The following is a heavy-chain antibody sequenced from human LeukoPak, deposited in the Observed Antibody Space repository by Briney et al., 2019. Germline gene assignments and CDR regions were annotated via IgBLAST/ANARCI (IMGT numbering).Heavy chain of an antibody. CDR3: ARSHRTEQQLFYAFDI. V-gene: IGHV3-33*01. J-gene: IGHJ3*02. Sequence: GGSLRLSCVASGFTFSSYGMHWVRQAPGKGLEWVAVIWYDGSNKYYADSVKGRFTVSRDNSKNTLYLQMNSLRAEDTAVYYCARSHRTEQQLFYAFDIWGQGTMVTVSS. CDR2: IWYDGSNK. D-gene: IGHD6-13*01. CDR1: GFTFSSYG.